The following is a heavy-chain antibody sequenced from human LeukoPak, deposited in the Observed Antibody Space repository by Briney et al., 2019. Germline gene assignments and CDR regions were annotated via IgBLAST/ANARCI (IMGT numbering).Heavy chain of an antibody. CDR1: GGSISISY. CDR2: IFYSGNT. CDR3: ARVSPEYYYDSSGALVGAFDI. J-gene: IGHJ3*02. V-gene: IGHV4-59*07. Sequence: SDTLSLTCTVSGGSISISYWIWIRQPPGKGVEWSGYIFYSGNTNYHPSLKRRVTISVDTSKNQFSLKLSSVIAADTAVYYCARVSPEYYYDSSGALVGAFDIWGQGTMVTVSS. D-gene: IGHD3-22*01.